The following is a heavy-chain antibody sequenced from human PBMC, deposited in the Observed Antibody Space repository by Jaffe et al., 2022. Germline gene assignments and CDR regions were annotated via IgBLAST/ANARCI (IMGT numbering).Heavy chain of an antibody. CDR3: ARGNMTTVTTAPYYFDY. Sequence: QVQLQQWGAGLLKPSETLSLTCAVYGGSFSGYYWSWIRQPPGKGLEWIGEINHSGSTNYNPSLKSRVTISVDTSKNQFSLKLSSVTAADTAVYYCARGNMTTVTTAPYYFDYWGQGTLVTVSS. CDR1: GGSFSGYY. J-gene: IGHJ4*02. V-gene: IGHV4-34*01. CDR2: INHSGST. D-gene: IGHD4-17*01.